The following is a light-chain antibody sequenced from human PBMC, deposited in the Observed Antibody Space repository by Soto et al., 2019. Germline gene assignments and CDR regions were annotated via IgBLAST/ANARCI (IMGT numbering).Light chain of an antibody. CDR1: NIGSKS. J-gene: IGLJ2*01. V-gene: IGLV3-21*04. Sequence: SYVLTQPPSVSVAPGKTARITCGGNNIGSKSVHWYQQKPGQPPVLVIFYDSDRPSGIPERFSGSNSGNTATLTISRVEAGDEADYYCQVWDSSSDVVFGGGTKLTVL. CDR3: QVWDSSSDVV. CDR2: YDS.